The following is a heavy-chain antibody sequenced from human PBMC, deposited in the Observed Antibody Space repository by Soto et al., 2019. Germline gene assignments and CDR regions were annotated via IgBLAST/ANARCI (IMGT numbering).Heavy chain of an antibody. CDR3: VRVITMVRGPYYGMDV. D-gene: IGHD3-10*01. CDR2: IVVGSGNT. Sequence: GASVKVSCKASGFTFTSSAVQWVRQARGQRLEWIGWIVVGSGNTNYAQKFQERVTITRDMSTSTAYMELSSLRSEDTAVYYCVRVITMVRGPYYGMDVWGQGTTVTVSS. CDR1: GFTFTSSA. V-gene: IGHV1-58*01. J-gene: IGHJ6*02.